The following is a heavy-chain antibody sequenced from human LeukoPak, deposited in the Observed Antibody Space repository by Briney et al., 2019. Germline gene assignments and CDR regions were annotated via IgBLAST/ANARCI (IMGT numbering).Heavy chain of an antibody. Sequence: SQTLSLTCTVSGGSISSGSYYWSWIRQPAGKGLKWIGRIYTSGSTNYNPSLKSRVTISVDTSKNQFSLKLSSVTAADTAVYYCARDKRYYDSSGYLGVSGYFDYWGQGTLVTVSS. CDR2: IYTSGST. CDR3: ARDKRYYDSSGYLGVSGYFDY. D-gene: IGHD3-22*01. J-gene: IGHJ4*02. CDR1: GGSISSGSYY. V-gene: IGHV4-61*02.